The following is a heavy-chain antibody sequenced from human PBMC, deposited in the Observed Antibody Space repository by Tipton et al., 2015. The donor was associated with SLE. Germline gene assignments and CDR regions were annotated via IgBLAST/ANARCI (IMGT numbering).Heavy chain of an antibody. CDR3: ARSRYSSGIHYMDV. CDR1: GYTFATYW. V-gene: IGHV5-51*01. Sequence: QLVQSGGEVKKAGESLKISCKGSGYTFATYWIGWVRQIPGKGLEWMGIIYPADSDTRYSPSFQGQVTISVDRSIDTAYLQWRSLKASDTAMYYCARSRYSSGIHYMDVWGKGTTVTVSS. J-gene: IGHJ6*03. D-gene: IGHD6-25*01. CDR2: IYPADSDT.